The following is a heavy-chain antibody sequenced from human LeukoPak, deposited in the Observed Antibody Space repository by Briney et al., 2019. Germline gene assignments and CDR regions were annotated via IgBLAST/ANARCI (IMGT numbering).Heavy chain of an antibody. Sequence: GRSLRLSCAASGFTFSSYAMHWVRQAPGKGLKWVAIISYDGSNKDYADSVKGRFTISRENSKNTLYLQMNSLRADDTALYYCARVRHYGSGSYPGYWGQGTLVTVSS. V-gene: IGHV3-30*04. CDR1: GFTFSSYA. D-gene: IGHD3-10*01. CDR3: ARVRHYGSGSYPGY. CDR2: ISYDGSNK. J-gene: IGHJ4*02.